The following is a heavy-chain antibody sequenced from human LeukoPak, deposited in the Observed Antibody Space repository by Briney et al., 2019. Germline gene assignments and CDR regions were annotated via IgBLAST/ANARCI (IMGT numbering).Heavy chain of an antibody. V-gene: IGHV4-38-2*01. J-gene: IGHJ4*02. D-gene: IGHD1-26*01. CDR3: ARLSIVGATLPDFDY. CDR2: IYHSGST. CDR1: GYSISSGYY. Sequence: SETLSLTCAVSGYSISSGYYWGWIRQPPGKGLEWIGSIYHSGSTYYNPSLKSRVTISVDTSKNQFSLKLSSVTTADTAVYYCARLSIVGATLPDFDYWGQGTLVTVSS.